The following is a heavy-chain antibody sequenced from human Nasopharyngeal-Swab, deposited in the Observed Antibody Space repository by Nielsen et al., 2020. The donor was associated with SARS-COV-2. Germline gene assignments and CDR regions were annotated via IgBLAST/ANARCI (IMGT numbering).Heavy chain of an antibody. J-gene: IGHJ3*02. CDR3: AKDDVVRGDALDI. V-gene: IGHV3-23*01. Sequence: GESLKISCISSGFTLNIYAMAWVRRTPGRGLQWVSGISASGGSTYYTDSVKGRFAVSRDNSRNTLYLQMHSLRVEDTALYYCAKDDVVRGDALDIWGQGTMVTVSS. CDR2: ISASGGST. CDR1: GFTLNIYA. D-gene: IGHD3-10*01.